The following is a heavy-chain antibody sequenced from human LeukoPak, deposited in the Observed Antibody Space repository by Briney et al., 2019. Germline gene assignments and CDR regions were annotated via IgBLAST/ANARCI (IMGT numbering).Heavy chain of an antibody. CDR2: IYPGDSDT. V-gene: IGHV5-51*01. D-gene: IGHD3-10*01. Sequence: GESLKISCKGSGYSFTSYWIGWVRQMPGKGLEWMGIIYPGDSDTRYSPSFQGQVTISADKSISTAYLQWSSLKASGTAMYYCARGDGSGSPNHAFDIWGQGTMVTVSS. CDR3: ARGDGSGSPNHAFDI. J-gene: IGHJ3*02. CDR1: GYSFTSYW.